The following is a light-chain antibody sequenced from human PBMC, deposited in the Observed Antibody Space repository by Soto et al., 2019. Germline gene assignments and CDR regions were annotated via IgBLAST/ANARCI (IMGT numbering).Light chain of an antibody. Sequence: DIVLTQSPDSLAVSLGERATINYKSSQGVLFSVAWYQQKPGQPPKLLIYWASTRESGVPDRFSGSGSGTDFSLTISSLQAEDVAVYYCQQYSNTPWTFGQGTKVEIK. CDR1: QGVLFS. V-gene: IGKV4-1*01. J-gene: IGKJ1*01. CDR2: WAS. CDR3: QQYSNTPWT.